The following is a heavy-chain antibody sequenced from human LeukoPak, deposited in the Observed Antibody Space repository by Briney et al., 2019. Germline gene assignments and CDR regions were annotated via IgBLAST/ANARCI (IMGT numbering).Heavy chain of an antibody. J-gene: IGHJ5*02. Sequence: GASVKVSCKASGYTFTSYGISWVRQAPGQGLEWMGWISAYNGNTNYAQRLQGRVTMTTDTSTSTAYMELSSLRSEDTAVYYCARAARITGTITNWFDPWGQGTLVTVSS. CDR3: ARAARITGTITNWFDP. CDR2: ISAYNGNT. CDR1: GYTFTSYG. V-gene: IGHV1-18*01. D-gene: IGHD1-7*01.